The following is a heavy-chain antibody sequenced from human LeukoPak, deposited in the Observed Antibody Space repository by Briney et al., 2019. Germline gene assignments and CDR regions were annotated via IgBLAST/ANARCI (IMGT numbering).Heavy chain of an antibody. CDR3: ARDEGSSWYGGYFQH. D-gene: IGHD6-13*01. J-gene: IGHJ1*01. CDR1: GYTFTGYY. Sequence: ASVKVSCKASGYTFTGYYMHWVRQAPGQGLEWMGWINPNSGGTIYAQKFQGRVTMTRDTSTSTAYMELSRLRSDDTAVYYCARDEGSSWYGGYFQHWGQGTLVTVSS. CDR2: INPNSGGT. V-gene: IGHV1-2*02.